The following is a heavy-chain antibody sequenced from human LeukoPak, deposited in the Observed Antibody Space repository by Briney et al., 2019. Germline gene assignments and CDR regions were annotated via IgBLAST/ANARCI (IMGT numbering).Heavy chain of an antibody. CDR3: ARHRNEYDYGGYKVIDY. CDR1: GGSISSSSYY. Sequence: SEPLSLTCTVSGGSISSSSYYWGWIRQPPGKGLEWIGSIYYSGSTYYNPSLKSRVTIPVDTSKNQFSLKLSSVTAADTAVYYCARHRNEYDYGGYKVIDYWGQGTLVTVSS. V-gene: IGHV4-39*01. CDR2: IYYSGST. D-gene: IGHD4-17*01. J-gene: IGHJ4*02.